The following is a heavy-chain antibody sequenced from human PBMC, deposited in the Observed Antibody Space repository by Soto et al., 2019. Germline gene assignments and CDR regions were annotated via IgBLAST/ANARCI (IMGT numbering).Heavy chain of an antibody. Sequence: QVQLVESGGGVVQPGRSLRLSCAASGFTFSSYGMHWVRQAPGKGLEWVAVIWYDGSHKYYADSVKGRFTISRDNSRTLLYLQMNRLRAEDTAIYYCARARAYCGGDCRGMDVWGQGTTVTVSS. D-gene: IGHD2-21*02. V-gene: IGHV3-33*01. CDR3: ARARAYCGGDCRGMDV. J-gene: IGHJ6*02. CDR2: IWYDGSHK. CDR1: GFTFSSYG.